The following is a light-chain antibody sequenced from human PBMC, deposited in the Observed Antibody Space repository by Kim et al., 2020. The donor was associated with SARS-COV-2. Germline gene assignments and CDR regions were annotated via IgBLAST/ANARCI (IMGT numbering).Light chain of an antibody. CDR3: QYRDT. V-gene: IGKV3-20*01. J-gene: IGKJ2*01. CDR1: QNIDSNF. CDR2: GAS. Sequence: GTLSLSPGERATHSCRASQNIDSNFSLWCQQKPGQAPRLLIYGASSRATGIPDRFSGSGSGTDFTLSISRLEPEDFAVYYCQYRDTFGQGTKLEI.